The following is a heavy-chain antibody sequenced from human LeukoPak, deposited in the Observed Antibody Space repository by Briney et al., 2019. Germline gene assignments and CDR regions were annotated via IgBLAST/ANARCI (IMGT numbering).Heavy chain of an antibody. CDR1: GFTFSSYR. V-gene: IGHV3-21*01. Sequence: GGSLRLSCAASGFTFSSYRMNWVRQAPGKGLEWVSSISSSSSYIYYADSVKGRFTISRDNAKNSLYLQMNSLRAEGTAVYYCARDLGDVYYDSSGYWDYWGQGTLVTVSS. J-gene: IGHJ4*02. CDR3: ARDLGDVYYDSSGYWDY. D-gene: IGHD3-22*01. CDR2: ISSSSSYI.